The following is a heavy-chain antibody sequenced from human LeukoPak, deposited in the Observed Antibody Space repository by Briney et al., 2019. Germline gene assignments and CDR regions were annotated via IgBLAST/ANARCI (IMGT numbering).Heavy chain of an antibody. CDR2: IWYDGSNK. CDR1: GFTFSSYG. Sequence: TGGSLRLSCAASGFTFSSYGMHWVRQAPGKGLEWVAVIWYDGSNKYYADSVKGRFTISRDNSKNTLYLQMNSLRAEDTAVYYCARDYCSGVSCYYFDYWGQGTLVTVSS. D-gene: IGHD2-15*01. CDR3: ARDYCSGVSCYYFDY. J-gene: IGHJ4*02. V-gene: IGHV3-33*01.